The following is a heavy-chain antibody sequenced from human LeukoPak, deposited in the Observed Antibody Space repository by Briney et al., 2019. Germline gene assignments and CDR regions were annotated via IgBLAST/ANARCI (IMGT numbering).Heavy chain of an antibody. CDR2: IKEDGSEK. D-gene: IGHD6-19*01. CDR3: EAFYYDESGWGDASDM. Sequence: PGGTLRLSCAAPGFTISSYWMSWVRQAPGKGLEWEANIKEDGSEKYYVDSVKGRFTISRDNAKKSLYLQMNRLRAEDTAVYYCEAFYYDESGWGDASDMWGQGTMVTVSS. CDR1: GFTISSYW. V-gene: IGHV3-7*01. J-gene: IGHJ3*02.